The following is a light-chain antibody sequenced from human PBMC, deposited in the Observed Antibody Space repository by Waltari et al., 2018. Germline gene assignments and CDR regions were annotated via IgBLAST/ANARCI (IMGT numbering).Light chain of an antibody. Sequence: EIVLTQSPGTLSLSPGDRATLSCRASQSVYGSYLAWYQQKPGQAPRLLIYNASNRATGIPDRFSGSGSGTDFSLTISRLEPEDFAVYYCQQYGTSPSTFGQGTKLEIK. CDR3: QQYGTSPST. CDR1: QSVYGSY. J-gene: IGKJ2*01. CDR2: NAS. V-gene: IGKV3-20*01.